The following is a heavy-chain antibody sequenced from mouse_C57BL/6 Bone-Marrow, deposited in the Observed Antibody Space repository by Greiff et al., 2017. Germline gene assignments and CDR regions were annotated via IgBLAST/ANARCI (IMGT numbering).Heavy chain of an antibody. CDR3: ARHGAMDY. V-gene: IGHV5-12*01. CDR2: ISNGGGST. Sequence: EVKVVESGGGLVQPGGSLKLSCAASGFTFSDSYMYWVRQTPEKRLEWVAYISNGGGSTYYPDTVKGRFTISRDNAKNTLYLQMSRLKSEDTAMYYCARHGAMDYWGQGTSVTVSS. CDR1: GFTFSDSY. J-gene: IGHJ4*01.